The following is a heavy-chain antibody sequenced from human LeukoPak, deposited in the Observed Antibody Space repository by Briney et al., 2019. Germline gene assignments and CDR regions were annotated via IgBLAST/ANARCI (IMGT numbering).Heavy chain of an antibody. V-gene: IGHV1-69*10. Sequence: SVKVSCKASGGTFSSYAISWVRQAPGQGLEWMGGIIPILGTANYAQKFQGRVTITADKSTSTAYMELSSLRSEDTAVYCCASGTWVDTYYYYMDVWGKGTTVTVSS. CDR3: ASGTWVDTYYYYMDV. D-gene: IGHD1-26*01. J-gene: IGHJ6*03. CDR2: IIPILGTA. CDR1: GGTFSSYA.